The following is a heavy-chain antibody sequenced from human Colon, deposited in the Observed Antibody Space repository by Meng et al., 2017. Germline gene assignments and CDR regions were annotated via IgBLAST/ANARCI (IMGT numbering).Heavy chain of an antibody. Sequence: QVHRPEPGPGLVKPSGTLSLTCAVSGGSISSTNWWSWIRQPPGKGLEWIGEISQSGSSNYNPSLKSRVTMSLDKFKNHFFLNLSSVSAADTAVYYCAREDGSIGFTPAGQWGQGTLVTVSS. CDR1: GGSISSTNW. D-gene: IGHD1-26*01. CDR2: ISQSGSS. V-gene: IGHV4-4*02. CDR3: AREDGSIGFTPAGQ. J-gene: IGHJ1*01.